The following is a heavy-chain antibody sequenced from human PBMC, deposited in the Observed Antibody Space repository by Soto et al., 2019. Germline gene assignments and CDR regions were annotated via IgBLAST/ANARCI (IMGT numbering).Heavy chain of an antibody. Sequence: GXSVKVSCKASVYTFTSYAMHWVRQAPGQSLEWMGWINAGNGNTKYSQKFQGRVTITRDTSASTAYMELSSLRSEDTAVYYCARDPYCTNGVCYHNWFDHWGQGALVTVSS. J-gene: IGHJ5*02. D-gene: IGHD2-8*01. CDR1: VYTFTSYA. V-gene: IGHV1-3*01. CDR3: ARDPYCTNGVCYHNWFDH. CDR2: INAGNGNT.